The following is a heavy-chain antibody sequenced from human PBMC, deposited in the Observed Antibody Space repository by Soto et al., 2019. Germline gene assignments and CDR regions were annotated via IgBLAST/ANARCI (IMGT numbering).Heavy chain of an antibody. V-gene: IGHV3-23*01. Sequence: DVQLLESGGDLVQPGGSLRLSCAASGFTFSSYAMSWVRQAPGKGLEWVSAISGSGGSTYYADSVKGRFTISRDNSKNTLYLQMNSLRAEDTAIYYCAKSGPYSSGGYSDYWGQGTLVTVSS. J-gene: IGHJ4*02. D-gene: IGHD6-19*01. CDR1: GFTFSSYA. CDR2: ISGSGGST. CDR3: AKSGPYSSGGYSDY.